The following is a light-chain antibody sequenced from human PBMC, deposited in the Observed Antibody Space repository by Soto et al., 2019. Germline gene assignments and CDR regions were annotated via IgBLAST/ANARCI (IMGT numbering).Light chain of an antibody. CDR1: SSNIGAGYY. Sequence: QSVLTQPPSVSGAPGQRVTISCTGSSSNIGAGYYVHWYQQLPGTAPKLLISGNNNRPSGVPDRFSGSKSGTSASLAITGLQAEDEADYYCQSYDDSLHVYVFGAGTQLTVL. V-gene: IGLV1-40*01. CDR3: QSYDDSLHVYV. J-gene: IGLJ7*01. CDR2: GNN.